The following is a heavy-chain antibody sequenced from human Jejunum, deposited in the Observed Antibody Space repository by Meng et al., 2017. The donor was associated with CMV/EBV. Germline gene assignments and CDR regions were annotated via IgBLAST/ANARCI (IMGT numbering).Heavy chain of an antibody. CDR2: INEGDGNI. CDR3: AREVASGYSYYYYAMDV. J-gene: IGHJ6*02. CDR1: YTFTTYT. V-gene: IGHV1-3*01. D-gene: IGHD5-12*01. Sequence: YTFTTYTMSWVRHAPGQSLEWMGWINEGDGNIKYSLKFQERVNITRDTSASTVYMELSSLTSEDTAVYYCAREVASGYSYYYYAMDVWGQGTTVTVSS.